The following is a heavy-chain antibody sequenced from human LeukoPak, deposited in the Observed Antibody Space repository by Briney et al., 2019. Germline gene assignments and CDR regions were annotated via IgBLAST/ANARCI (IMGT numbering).Heavy chain of an antibody. D-gene: IGHD4-17*01. CDR3: ATYFYGDYAVYYFDY. CDR2: IYHRGTT. V-gene: IGHV4-4*02. Sequence: PSETLSLTCGVYGTSIMSSHWWSWARQPPGKGLEWIGEIYHRGTTNYNPSLKGRVTMSLDISNNQISLHLTSVTAADTAVYHCATYFYGDYAVYYFDYWGQGTLVTVSS. J-gene: IGHJ4*02. CDR1: GTSIMSSHW.